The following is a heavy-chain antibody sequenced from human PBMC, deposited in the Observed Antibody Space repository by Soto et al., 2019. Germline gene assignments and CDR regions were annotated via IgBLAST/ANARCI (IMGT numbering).Heavy chain of an antibody. J-gene: IGHJ4*02. D-gene: IGHD5-18*01. Sequence: EVQLVQSGAEVKKPGESLKISCKGSGYNFTTYWIGWVRQMSGKGLEWMGIIYPGDSDTRYSPSFQGQVTILVDKSISTAYLQWSSLKASDTAMYYCARRDTVTLAPFDYWGQGTLVTVSS. CDR1: GYNFTTYW. CDR2: IYPGDSDT. CDR3: ARRDTVTLAPFDY. V-gene: IGHV5-51*03.